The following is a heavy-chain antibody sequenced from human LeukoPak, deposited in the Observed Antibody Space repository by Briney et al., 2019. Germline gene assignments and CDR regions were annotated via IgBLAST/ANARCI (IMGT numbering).Heavy chain of an antibody. D-gene: IGHD6-13*01. Sequence: GGSLRLSCAASGFTFSSYSMNWVRQAPGKGLEWVSSISSSSSYIYYADSVKGRFTISRDNAKNSLYLQMNSLRAEDTAVYYCARDSHSSSWYGGALYFDYWGQGTLVTVSS. CDR2: ISSSSSYI. CDR3: ARDSHSSSWYGGALYFDY. V-gene: IGHV3-21*01. J-gene: IGHJ4*02. CDR1: GFTFSSYS.